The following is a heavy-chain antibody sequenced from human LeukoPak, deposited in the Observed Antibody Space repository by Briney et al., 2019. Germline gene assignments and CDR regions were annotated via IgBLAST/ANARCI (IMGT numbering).Heavy chain of an antibody. V-gene: IGHV3-7*01. D-gene: IGHD3-10*01. CDR3: ATDGRNRGVMAMDV. CDR2: IKQDGSET. J-gene: IGHJ6*02. CDR1: GFTFRSYW. Sequence: GGSLRLSCAASGFTFRSYWMTWVRQYPGKGLEWVANIKQDGSETYYADSVKGRFTISRDNAKRSLYLQMNSLRAEDTAVYYCATDGRNRGVMAMDVWGQGTTVTVSS.